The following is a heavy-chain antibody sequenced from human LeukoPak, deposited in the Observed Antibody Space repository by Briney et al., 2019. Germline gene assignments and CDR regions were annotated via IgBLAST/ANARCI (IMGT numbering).Heavy chain of an antibody. CDR2: ISSSSGYI. J-gene: IGHJ4*02. D-gene: IGHD3-16*02. CDR1: GFTFSSYS. V-gene: IGHV3-21*01. Sequence: GGSLRLSCAVSGFTFSSYSMNWVRQAPGKGLEWVSSISSSSGYIYYADSVKGRFTISRDNSYNTLYLQMNSLRAEDTAVYYCARDGDYVWGTYRLGSPYYFDYWGQGTLVTVSS. CDR3: ARDGDYVWGTYRLGSPYYFDY.